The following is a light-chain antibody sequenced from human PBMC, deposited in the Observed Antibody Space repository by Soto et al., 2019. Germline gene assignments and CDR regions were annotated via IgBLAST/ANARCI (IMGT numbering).Light chain of an antibody. V-gene: IGLV2-14*01. CDR2: EVT. CDR1: SNDVGGYNY. CDR3: SSYTTSSTYV. Sequence: SVLTQPASVSGSPGQSLTISCTGTSNDVGGYNYVSWYQPHLGKAPKLMIYEVTNRPSGISNRFSGSKSGNTASLTISGLQAEDEADYYCSSYTTSSTYVFGTGTKVTVL. J-gene: IGLJ1*01.